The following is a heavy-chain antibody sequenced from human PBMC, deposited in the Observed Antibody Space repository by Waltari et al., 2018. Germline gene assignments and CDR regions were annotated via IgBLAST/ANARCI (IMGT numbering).Heavy chain of an antibody. CDR2: IIPIFGTA. D-gene: IGHD3-10*01. V-gene: IGHV1-69*12. CDR1: GGTFSSYA. J-gene: IGHJ6*03. CDR3: ASSSKPMVRKRYYYYYMDV. Sequence: QVQLVQSGAEVKKPGSSVKVSCKASGGTFSSYAISWVRQAPGQGLEWMGGIIPIFGTANYAQKFQGRVTITADESTSTAYMELSSLRSEDTAVYYCASSSKPMVRKRYYYYYMDVWGKGTTVTVSS.